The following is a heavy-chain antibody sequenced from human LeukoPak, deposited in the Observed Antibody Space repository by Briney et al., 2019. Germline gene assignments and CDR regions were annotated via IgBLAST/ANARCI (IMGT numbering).Heavy chain of an antibody. CDR3: AKETRDSSGYLSPIDY. V-gene: IGHV3-33*06. CDR2: IWYDGTNK. J-gene: IGHJ4*02. D-gene: IGHD3-22*01. CDR1: GFTFSSFG. Sequence: GRSLRLSCAASGFTFSSFGMHWVRQAPGKGLEWVAVIWYDGTNKYYADSVKGRFTISRDNSKNTLYLQMNSLRAEDTAVYYCAKETRDSSGYLSPIDYWGQGTLVTVSS.